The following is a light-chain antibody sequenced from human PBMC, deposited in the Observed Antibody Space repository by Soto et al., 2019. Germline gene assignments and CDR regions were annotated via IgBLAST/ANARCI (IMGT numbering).Light chain of an antibody. CDR3: AAWDNNLGGPA. CDR1: NSNIGSKY. Sequence: QPVLTQPPSASGTPGQRVSISCSGSNSNIGSKYVYWYQQLPGTAPKLLMYRNNQRPSGVPDRFSGSKSGTSASLAISGLRSEDEADYYCAAWDNNLGGPAFGGGTKLTV. V-gene: IGLV1-47*01. J-gene: IGLJ2*01. CDR2: RNN.